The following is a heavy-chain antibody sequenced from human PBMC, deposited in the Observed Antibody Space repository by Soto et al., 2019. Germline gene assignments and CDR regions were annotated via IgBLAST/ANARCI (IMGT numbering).Heavy chain of an antibody. Sequence: ASVKVSCKASGYTFTGYYMHWVRQAPGQGLEWMGWINPNSGGTNYAQKFQGWVTMTRDTSISTAYMELGRLRSDDTAVYYCARARTEYSSGSLGAFDIWGQGTMVTVSS. D-gene: IGHD6-19*01. J-gene: IGHJ3*02. CDR2: INPNSGGT. V-gene: IGHV1-2*04. CDR3: ARARTEYSSGSLGAFDI. CDR1: GYTFTGYY.